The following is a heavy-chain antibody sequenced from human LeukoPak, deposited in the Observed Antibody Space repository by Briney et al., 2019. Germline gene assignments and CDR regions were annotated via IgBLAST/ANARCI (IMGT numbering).Heavy chain of an antibody. Sequence: GGSLRLSCAASGFTFSSYAMSWVRQAPGKGLEWVSAVSGSGGSTYYADSVKGRFTISRDNSKNTLYLQMNCLRAEDTAVYYCAKNIAVAGTGYFDYWGQGTLVTVSS. CDR2: VSGSGGST. CDR1: GFTFSSYA. CDR3: AKNIAVAGTGYFDY. V-gene: IGHV3-23*01. J-gene: IGHJ4*02. D-gene: IGHD6-19*01.